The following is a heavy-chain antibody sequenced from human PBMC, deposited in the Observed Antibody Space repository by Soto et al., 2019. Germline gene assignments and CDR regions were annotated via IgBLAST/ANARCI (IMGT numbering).Heavy chain of an antibody. CDR2: IYYSGST. CDR1: NGSIGSYY. D-gene: IGHD6-13*01. CDR3: ARVGRLITAAGLLDA. Sequence: SETLSLTCTISNGSIGSYYCTWIRQPPGKGLEWIGHIYYSGSTNYNPSLKSRLTLSLDTSKNQFSLKLTSVTAADTAVYYCARVGRLITAAGLLDAWGQGTLVTVSS. V-gene: IGHV4-59*01. J-gene: IGHJ5*02.